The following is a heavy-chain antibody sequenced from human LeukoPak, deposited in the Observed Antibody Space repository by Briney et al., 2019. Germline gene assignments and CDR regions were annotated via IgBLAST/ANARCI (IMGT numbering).Heavy chain of an antibody. D-gene: IGHD2-2*01. J-gene: IGHJ6*02. CDR1: GGSFSGYY. Sequence: SETLSLTCAVYGGSFSGYYWSWIRQPPGKGLEWIGEINHSGSTNYNPSLKSRVTISVDTSKNQFFLKLSSVTAADTAVYYCARVRLGYCSSTSCYARGIYYYYGMDVWGQGTTVTVSS. CDR3: ARVRLGYCSSTSCYARGIYYYYGMDV. V-gene: IGHV4-34*01. CDR2: INHSGST.